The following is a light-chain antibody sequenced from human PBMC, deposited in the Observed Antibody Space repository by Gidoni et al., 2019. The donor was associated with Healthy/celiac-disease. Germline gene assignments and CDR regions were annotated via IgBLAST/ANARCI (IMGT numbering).Light chain of an antibody. CDR3: QQYNSYSRT. Sequence: DIQMTQSPSTLSASVGDRVTITCRASQSISSWLAWYQQKPGKAPKLLINKASSLESGVPSRFSGSGSGTEFTLTISSLQPDDFATYYCQQYNSYSRTFGQXTKLEIK. J-gene: IGKJ2*01. CDR2: KAS. CDR1: QSISSW. V-gene: IGKV1-5*03.